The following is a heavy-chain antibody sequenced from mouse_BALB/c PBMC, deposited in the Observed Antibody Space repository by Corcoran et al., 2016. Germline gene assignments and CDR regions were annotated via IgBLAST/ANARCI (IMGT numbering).Heavy chain of an antibody. V-gene: IGHV1S136*01. Sequence: EVQLQQSGPELVKHGASVKMSCKASGYTFTSYVMYWVKEKPGQGLEWIGYINPYNDGTKYNEKFKGKATLSSDKSSSTAYMELSSLTSEDSAVYYCARGRDGNDAWYAYGGQGTLVTVSA. CDR2: INPYNDGT. CDR3: ARGRDGNDAWYAY. J-gene: IGHJ3*01. CDR1: GYTFTSYV. D-gene: IGHD2-2*01.